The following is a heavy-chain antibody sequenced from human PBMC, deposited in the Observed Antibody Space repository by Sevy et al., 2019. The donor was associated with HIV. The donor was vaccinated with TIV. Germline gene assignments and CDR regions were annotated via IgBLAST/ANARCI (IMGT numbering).Heavy chain of an antibody. Sequence: GGSLRLSCAASGFTFSPYWMTWVRQAPGKGLEWVANIRPDGSEKYNWDSVKGRFTISRGNAKNSVYLQMNGLRADDTVMYYCARGVGLDCWGQGALVTVSS. J-gene: IGHJ4*02. CDR3: ARGVGLDC. CDR1: GFTFSPYW. V-gene: IGHV3-7*04. D-gene: IGHD1-26*01. CDR2: IRPDGSEK.